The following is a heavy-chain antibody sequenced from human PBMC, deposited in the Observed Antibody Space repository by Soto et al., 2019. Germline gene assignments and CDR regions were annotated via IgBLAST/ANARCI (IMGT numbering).Heavy chain of an antibody. D-gene: IGHD6-13*01. CDR1: GDSISGSNW. Sequence: QVQLQESGPGLVKPSGTLSLTCAVSGDSISGSNWWSWVRQSPGKGLEWIGEIYHSGNTNYNPSRKGRATISVDKSKNQFSLRLNSVTAADTAVYYCVRVVWGVPAPGTSGWFDPWGQGTLVTVSS. CDR2: IYHSGNT. V-gene: IGHV4-4*02. J-gene: IGHJ5*02. CDR3: VRVVWGVPAPGTSGWFDP.